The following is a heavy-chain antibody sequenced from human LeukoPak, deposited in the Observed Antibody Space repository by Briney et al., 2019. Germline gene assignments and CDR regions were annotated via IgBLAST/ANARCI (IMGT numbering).Heavy chain of an antibody. Sequence: GGSLRISCAASGFTFSSYSMNWVRQAPGKGLEWISYIDVHSNTIYYADSVKGRFTISRDNAKNSLYLQVNSLRAEDTAVYYCARDMGGVYDFLSGFYKVGYFDYWGQGTLVTVSS. CDR1: GFTFSSYS. D-gene: IGHD3-3*01. CDR3: ARDMGGVYDFLSGFYKVGYFDY. V-gene: IGHV3-48*01. J-gene: IGHJ4*02. CDR2: IDVHSNTI.